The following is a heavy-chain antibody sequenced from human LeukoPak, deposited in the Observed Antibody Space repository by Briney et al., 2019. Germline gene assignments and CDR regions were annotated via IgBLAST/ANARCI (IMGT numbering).Heavy chain of an antibody. V-gene: IGHV4-61*02. Sequence: PSQTLSLTCTVSGGSISSGSYYWSWIRQPAGKGLEWIGRIYTSGSTNYNPSLKSRVTISVDTSKNQFSLKLSSVTAADTAVYYCAREEGGITMVRGVAVWGQGTLVTVSS. CDR2: IYTSGST. D-gene: IGHD3-10*01. CDR1: GGSISSGSYY. CDR3: AREEGGITMVRGVAV. J-gene: IGHJ4*02.